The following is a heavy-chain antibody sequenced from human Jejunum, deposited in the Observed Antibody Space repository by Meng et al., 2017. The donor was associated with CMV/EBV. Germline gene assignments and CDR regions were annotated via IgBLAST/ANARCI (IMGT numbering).Heavy chain of an antibody. CDR2: INPKSGGT. J-gene: IGHJ4*02. D-gene: IGHD3-9*01. V-gene: IGHV1-2*06. CDR1: GYTFTGYF. Sequence: SGYTFTGYFMHWVRQAPGQGLEWMGRINPKSGGTNYAQKFQGRVTMTRDTSISTAYMELSGLRSDDTAMYHCARGGGYFDWLFLDFWGQGTLVTVSS. CDR3: ARGGGYFDWLFLDF.